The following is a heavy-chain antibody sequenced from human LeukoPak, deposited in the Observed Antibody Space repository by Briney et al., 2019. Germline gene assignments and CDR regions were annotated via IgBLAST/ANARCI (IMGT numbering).Heavy chain of an antibody. CDR3: ARLGPHIVVVPAL. V-gene: IGHV4-39*01. J-gene: IGHJ4*02. Sequence: SETLSLTCTVSGGSISSSSYYWGWIRQPPGKGLEWIGSIYYSGSTYYNPSLKSRVTISVDTSKNQFSLKLSSVTAADTAVYYCARLGPHIVVVPALWGQGTLVTVSS. CDR2: IYYSGST. CDR1: GGSISSSSYY. D-gene: IGHD2-2*01.